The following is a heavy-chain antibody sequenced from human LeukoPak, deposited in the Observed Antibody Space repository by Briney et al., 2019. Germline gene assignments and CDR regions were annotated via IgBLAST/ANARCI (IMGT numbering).Heavy chain of an antibody. D-gene: IGHD4-17*01. Sequence: SETLSLTCSVSGGSISSSSYYWGWIRQPPGKGLGWIGMIYFTGSTYYNPSLRSRVTLSLDTSKNQFSLKLSSVTAADTAVYYCARDNGYGDYGFGAFDIWGQGTMVTVSS. V-gene: IGHV4-39*02. CDR1: GGSISSSSYY. CDR3: ARDNGYGDYGFGAFDI. CDR2: IYFTGST. J-gene: IGHJ3*02.